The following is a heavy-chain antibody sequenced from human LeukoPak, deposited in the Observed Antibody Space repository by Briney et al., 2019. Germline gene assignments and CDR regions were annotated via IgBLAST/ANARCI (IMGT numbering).Heavy chain of an antibody. CDR2: ISGSGGST. V-gene: IGHV3-23*01. Sequence: GGSLRLSCAASGFTFSSYAMTWVRQAPGKGLEWVPAISGSGGSTYYADSVKGRFTISRDNSKNTLYLQMNSLGAEDTAVYYCAKAGGFYPYSMFDYWGQGTLVTVSS. CDR3: AKAGGFYPYSMFDY. D-gene: IGHD2/OR15-2a*01. J-gene: IGHJ4*02. CDR1: GFTFSSYA.